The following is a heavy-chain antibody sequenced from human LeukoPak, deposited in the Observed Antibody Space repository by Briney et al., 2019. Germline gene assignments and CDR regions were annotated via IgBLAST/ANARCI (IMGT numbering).Heavy chain of an antibody. J-gene: IGHJ4*02. CDR3: AKDGYGTSDY. V-gene: IGHV3-23*01. D-gene: IGHD2-2*03. Sequence: GGSLRLSCAASGFTFHNYIMNWVRRAPGKGLEWVSGISGGGDGTYYADSIKGRFTISRDNSKNTLFLQMNSLRAEDTAVYYCAKDGYGTSDYWGQGPLVTVSS. CDR1: GFTFHNYI. CDR2: ISGGGDGT.